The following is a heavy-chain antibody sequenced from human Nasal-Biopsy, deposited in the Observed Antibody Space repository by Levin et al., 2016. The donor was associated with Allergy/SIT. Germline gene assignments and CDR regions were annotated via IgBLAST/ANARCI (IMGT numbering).Heavy chain of an antibody. CDR2: IIPISGST. CDR3: ARSIDTSGYYGFVY. J-gene: IGHJ4*02. Sequence: SVKVSCKASGGTFSTYKITWVRQAPGQGLEWMGGIIPISGSTNHAQKFQGRVTFTADESTTTGYMELNSLRSDDTAIYYCARSIDTSGYYGFVYWGQGTLVTVSS. D-gene: IGHD3-22*01. V-gene: IGHV1-69*13. CDR1: GGTFSTYK.